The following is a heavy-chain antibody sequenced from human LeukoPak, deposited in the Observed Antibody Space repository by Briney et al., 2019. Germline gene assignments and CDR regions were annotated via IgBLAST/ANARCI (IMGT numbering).Heavy chain of an antibody. D-gene: IGHD3-3*01. CDR1: GGTFSSYA. V-gene: IGHV1-69*01. J-gene: IGHJ5*02. CDR3: ARDRRSGYDFWSGYYNWFDP. CDR2: IIPIFGTA. Sequence: ASVKVSCKASGGTFSSYAISWVRQAPGQGLEWMGGIIPIFGTANYAQRFQGRVTITADESTSTAYMELSSLRSEDTAVYYCARDRRSGYDFWSGYYNWFDPWGQGTLVTVSS.